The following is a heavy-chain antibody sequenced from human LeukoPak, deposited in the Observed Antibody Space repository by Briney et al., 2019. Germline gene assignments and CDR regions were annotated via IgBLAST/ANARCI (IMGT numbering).Heavy chain of an antibody. CDR3: AREILSSVGYFDY. V-gene: IGHV4-30-2*01. Sequence: SQTLSLTCAVSGGSFSSGDYSWSWIRQPPGKGLEWIGYIYHSGSPYYNPSLKSRVTISIDRSKNQLSLKLNSVTAADTAVYCCAREILSSVGYFDYWGQGILVTVSS. CDR1: GGSFSSGDYS. J-gene: IGHJ4*02. D-gene: IGHD2-15*01. CDR2: IYHSGSP.